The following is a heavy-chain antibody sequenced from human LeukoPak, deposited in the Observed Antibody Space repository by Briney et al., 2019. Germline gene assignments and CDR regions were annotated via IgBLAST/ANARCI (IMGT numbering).Heavy chain of an antibody. J-gene: IGHJ4*02. CDR2: IRSYPYGATT. V-gene: IGHV3-49*04. Sequence: PGRSLRLSCTTSGFTFADYGVNWVRQAPGKGLEWVGSIRSYPYGATTEYGASVKGRFSISRDDSRRTAHLQMNYLRPEDTGVYYCTRDNLPIVVVTPPFDFWGQGTLVTVSS. CDR3: TRDNLPIVVVTPPFDF. CDR1: GFTFADYG. D-gene: IGHD2-21*02.